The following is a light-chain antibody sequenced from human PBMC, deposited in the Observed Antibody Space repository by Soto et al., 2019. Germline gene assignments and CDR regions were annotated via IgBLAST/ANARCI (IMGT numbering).Light chain of an antibody. V-gene: IGKV3-15*01. CDR3: QQYSHWPQT. Sequence: EIVMTQSPATLSESPGERATLPCRASQSVCNKLAWYQQKPGQAPRLLIYVASTRATGILARFSGNGSGTEFTLTIGSLQAEDSAVYYCQQYSHWPQTFGQGTKVEIK. CDR1: QSVCNK. CDR2: VAS. J-gene: IGKJ1*01.